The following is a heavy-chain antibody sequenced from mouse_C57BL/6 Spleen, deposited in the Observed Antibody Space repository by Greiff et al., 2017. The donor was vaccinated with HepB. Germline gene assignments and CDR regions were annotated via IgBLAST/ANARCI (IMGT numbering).Heavy chain of an antibody. CDR2: IYPSDSYT. J-gene: IGHJ2*01. V-gene: IGHV1-50*01. D-gene: IGHD4-1*01. CDR1: GYTFTSYW. CDR3: ARGTGGFDY. Sequence: QVQLQQPGAELVKPGASVKLSCKASGYTFTSYWMQWVKQRPGQGLEWIGEIYPSDSYTNYNQKFKGKATLTVDTSSSTAYMQLSSLTSEDSAVYYCARGTGGFDYWGQGTTLTVSS.